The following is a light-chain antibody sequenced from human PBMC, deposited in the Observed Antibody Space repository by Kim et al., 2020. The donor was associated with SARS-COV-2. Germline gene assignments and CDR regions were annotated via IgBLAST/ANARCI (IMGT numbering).Light chain of an antibody. CDR1: SSGLGGYSF. J-gene: IGLJ2*01. V-gene: IGLV2-14*03. CDR3: VSYTHRVTTI. CDR2: DSS. Sequence: GQTITSSCTGTSSGLGGYSFDRWHQQRPGRTPKLFIYDSSQRPPAVSTPLSGSGSRSAASLTISGLQAKDESHYYCVSYTHRVTTIFGGGTKLTVL.